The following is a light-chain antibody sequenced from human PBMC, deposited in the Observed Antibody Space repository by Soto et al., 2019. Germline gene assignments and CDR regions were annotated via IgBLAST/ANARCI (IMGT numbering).Light chain of an antibody. CDR2: AAS. CDR1: QSISSY. Sequence: DIQMTQSPSSLSASVGDRFTIXXRASQSISSYLNWYQQKPGKAPKXVIYAASTLQSGVPSRFSGSGSGTDFTLTISRLQSEDLATYYCQQYSSYPWTFGQGTKVDIK. V-gene: IGKV1-39*01. J-gene: IGKJ1*01. CDR3: QQYSSYPWT.